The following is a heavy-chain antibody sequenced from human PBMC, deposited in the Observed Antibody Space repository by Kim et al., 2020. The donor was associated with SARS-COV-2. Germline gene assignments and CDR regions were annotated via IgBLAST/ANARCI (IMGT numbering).Heavy chain of an antibody. D-gene: IGHD3-3*01. CDR1: GFTFSNAW. CDR3: TTANPQIRQQYYDFWSGYYPSRGSKNWYFDL. V-gene: IGHV3-15*01. J-gene: IGHJ2*01. Sequence: GGSLRLSCAASGFTFSNAWMSWVRQAPGKGLEWVGRIKSKTDGGTTDYAAPVKGRFTISRDDSKNTLYLQMNSLKTEDTAVYYCTTANPQIRQQYYDFWSGYYPSRGSKNWYFDLWGRGTLVTVSS. CDR2: IKSKTDGGTT.